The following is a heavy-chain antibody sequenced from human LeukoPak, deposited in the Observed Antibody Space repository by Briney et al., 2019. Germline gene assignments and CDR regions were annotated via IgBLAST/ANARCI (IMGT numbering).Heavy chain of an antibody. CDR1: GFTFSSYW. D-gene: IGHD6-13*01. CDR3: ARGTSYSSSWYGAFDI. J-gene: IGHJ3*02. Sequence: GGSLRLSCAASGFTFSSYWMSWVRQAPGKGLGWVANIKQDGSEKYYVDSVKGRFTISRDNAKNSLYLQMNSLRAEDTAVYYCARGTSYSSSWYGAFDIWGQGTMVTVSS. V-gene: IGHV3-7*01. CDR2: IKQDGSEK.